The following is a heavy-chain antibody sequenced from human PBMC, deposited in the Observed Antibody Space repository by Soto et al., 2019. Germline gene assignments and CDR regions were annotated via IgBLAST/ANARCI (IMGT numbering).Heavy chain of an antibody. Sequence: ASVKVSCKASGYTFTGYYMHWVRQAPGQGLEWMGWINPNSGGTNYAQKLQGWVTMTRDTSISTAYMELSRLRSDDTAVYYCARASALTIGRGRYRPFDIWGQGTMVTVSS. CDR2: INPNSGGT. CDR1: GYTFTGYY. CDR3: ARASALTIGRGRYRPFDI. V-gene: IGHV1-2*04. D-gene: IGHD3-16*02. J-gene: IGHJ3*02.